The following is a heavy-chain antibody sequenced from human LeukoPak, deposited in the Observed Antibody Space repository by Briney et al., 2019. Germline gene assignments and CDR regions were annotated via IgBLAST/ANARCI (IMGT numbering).Heavy chain of an antibody. CDR3: ARGSGARLRWTTNWFDP. Sequence: SETLSLTCTVSGDSISSYYWSWIRQPPGKGLEWIGYIYYSGSTNYNPSLKSRVTISVDTSKNQFSLKLSSVTAADTAVYYCARGSGARLRWTTNWFDPWGQGTLVTVSS. CDR2: IYYSGST. V-gene: IGHV4-59*01. CDR1: GDSISSYY. J-gene: IGHJ5*02. D-gene: IGHD4-23*01.